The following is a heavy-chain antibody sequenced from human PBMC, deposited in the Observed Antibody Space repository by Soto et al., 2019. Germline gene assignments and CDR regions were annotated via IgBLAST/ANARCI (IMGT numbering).Heavy chain of an antibody. Sequence: PXGSLRLSCAASGFTFSSYGMHGVRQAPGKGLEWVAVIWYDGSNKYYADSVKGRFTISRDNSKNTLYLQMNSLRAEDTAVYYCARDARNYYGSGRYYYYYGMDVWGQGTTVTVSS. CDR2: IWYDGSNK. D-gene: IGHD3-10*01. CDR3: ARDARNYYGSGRYYYYYGMDV. J-gene: IGHJ6*02. CDR1: GFTFSSYG. V-gene: IGHV3-33*01.